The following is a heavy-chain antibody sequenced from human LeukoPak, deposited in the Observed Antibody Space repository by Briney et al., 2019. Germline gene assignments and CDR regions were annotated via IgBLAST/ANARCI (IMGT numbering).Heavy chain of an antibody. Sequence: PSETLSLTCTVSGGSISSYYWSWIRQPPGKGLEWIGYIYYSGSTNYNPSLKSRVTISVDTSKNQFSLKLSSVTAADTAVYYCARQRGPCSGGGCYPRIYFDYWGQGTLVTVSS. J-gene: IGHJ4*02. CDR2: IYYSGST. V-gene: IGHV4-59*08. CDR1: GGSISSYY. D-gene: IGHD2-15*01. CDR3: ARQRGPCSGGGCYPRIYFDY.